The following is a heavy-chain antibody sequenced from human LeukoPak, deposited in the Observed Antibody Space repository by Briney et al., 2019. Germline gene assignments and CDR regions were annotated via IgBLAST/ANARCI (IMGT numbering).Heavy chain of an antibody. D-gene: IGHD1-26*01. Sequence: SETLSLTCTVSGYSISSGYYWGWIRQPPGKRLEWIGSIYHSGSTYYNPSLKSRVTISVDTSKNQFSLKLSSVTAADTAVYYCAGVGATTITFDYWGQGTLVTVSS. CDR1: GYSISSGYY. CDR3: AGVGATTITFDY. V-gene: IGHV4-38-2*02. CDR2: IYHSGST. J-gene: IGHJ4*02.